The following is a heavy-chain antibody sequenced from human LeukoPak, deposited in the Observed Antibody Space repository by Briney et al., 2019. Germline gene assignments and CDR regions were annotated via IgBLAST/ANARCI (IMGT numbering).Heavy chain of an antibody. V-gene: IGHV4-59*01. D-gene: IGHD6-13*01. CDR3: ARTKPGYSSSWNPFDY. J-gene: IGHJ4*02. CDR2: IYYSGGT. CDR1: GGSISSYY. Sequence: SETLSLTCTVSGGSISSYYWSWIRQPPGKGLEWIGYIYYSGGTNYNPSLKSRVTISVDTSKNQFSLKLSSVTAADTAVYYCARTKPGYSSSWNPFDYWGQGTLVTVSS.